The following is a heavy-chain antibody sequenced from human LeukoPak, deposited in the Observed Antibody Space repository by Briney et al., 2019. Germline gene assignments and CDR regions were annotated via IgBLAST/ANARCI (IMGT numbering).Heavy chain of an antibody. CDR1: GGSISSSSYY. Sequence: SETLSLTCTVSGGSISSSSYYWGWIRQPPGKGLEWIGSIYYSGSTYYNPSLKSRVTISVDTSKNQFSLKLSSVTAADTAVYYCATRGADGWFDPWGQGTLVTVSS. CDR2: IYYSGST. D-gene: IGHD3-10*01. J-gene: IGHJ5*02. V-gene: IGHV4-39*01. CDR3: ATRGADGWFDP.